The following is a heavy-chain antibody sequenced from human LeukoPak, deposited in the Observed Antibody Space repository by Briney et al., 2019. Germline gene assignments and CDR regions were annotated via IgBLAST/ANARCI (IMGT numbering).Heavy chain of an antibody. Sequence: TSETLSLTCTVSGGSISSYYWSWIRQPPGKGLEWIGYIYYSGSTNYNPSLKSRVTISVDTSKNQFSLKLSSVTAADTAVYYCARSPTGHDAFDIWGQGTMVTVSS. V-gene: IGHV4-59*01. CDR3: ARSPTGHDAFDI. J-gene: IGHJ3*02. CDR1: GGSISSYY. CDR2: IYYSGST.